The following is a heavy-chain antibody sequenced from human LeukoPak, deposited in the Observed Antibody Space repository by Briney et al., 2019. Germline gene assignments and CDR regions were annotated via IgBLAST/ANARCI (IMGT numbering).Heavy chain of an antibody. CDR2: IWYDGNNK. CDR3: ARSTSSEYDIYHFDY. CDR1: GFTFSSYG. V-gene: IGHV3-33*01. J-gene: IGHJ4*02. D-gene: IGHD3-9*01. Sequence: GGSLRLSCAASGFTFSSYGMHRVRQAPGKGLEWVAVIWYDGNNKYYADSVKGRFTISRDNSKNTLYLQMNSLRAEDTAVYYCARSTSSEYDIYHFDYWGQGTLVTVSS.